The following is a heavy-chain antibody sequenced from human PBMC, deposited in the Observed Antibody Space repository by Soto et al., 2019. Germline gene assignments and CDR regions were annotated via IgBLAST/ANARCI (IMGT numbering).Heavy chain of an antibody. Sequence: SQTLSLTCAISGDSVSSNSAAWNWIRQSPSRGLEWLGRTYYRSKWYNDYAASVKSRITINPDTSKNQFSLQLTSVTPEDTAVYYCARGSWDDVSGHYYMDVWDKGTTVTVSS. CDR3: ARGSWDDVSGHYYMDV. J-gene: IGHJ6*03. CDR2: TYYRSKWYN. D-gene: IGHD1-1*01. CDR1: GDSVSSNSAA. V-gene: IGHV6-1*01.